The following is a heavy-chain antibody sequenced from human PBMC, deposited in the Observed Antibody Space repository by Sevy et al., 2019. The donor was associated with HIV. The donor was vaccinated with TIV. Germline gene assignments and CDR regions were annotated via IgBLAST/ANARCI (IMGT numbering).Heavy chain of an antibody. CDR3: ARDHVKDGDLGDYYYFAMDV. CDR2: ISGSDFTI. CDR1: GFTFSDYY. D-gene: IGHD4-17*01. Sequence: GGSLRLSCAASGFTFSDYYMSWIRQAPGKGLEWLAYISGSDFTIYYADSVKGRFTISRDNAKNSLYLQMNSLRAEDTAVYYCARDHVKDGDLGDYYYFAMDVWGHGTTVTVSS. J-gene: IGHJ6*02. V-gene: IGHV3-11*01.